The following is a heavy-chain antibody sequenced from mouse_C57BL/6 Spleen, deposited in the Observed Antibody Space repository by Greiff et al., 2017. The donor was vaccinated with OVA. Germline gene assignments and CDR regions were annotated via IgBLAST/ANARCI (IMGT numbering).Heavy chain of an antibody. CDR3: ARFSNYGAWFAY. Sequence: QVQLQQPGAELVRPGTSVKLSCKASGYTFTSYWMHWVKQRPGQGLEWIGVIDPSDSYTNYNQKFKGKATLTVDTSSSTAYMQLSSLTSEDSAVYYYARFSNYGAWFAYWGQGTLVTVSA. CDR1: GYTFTSYW. CDR2: IDPSDSYT. V-gene: IGHV1-59*01. D-gene: IGHD2-5*01. J-gene: IGHJ3*01.